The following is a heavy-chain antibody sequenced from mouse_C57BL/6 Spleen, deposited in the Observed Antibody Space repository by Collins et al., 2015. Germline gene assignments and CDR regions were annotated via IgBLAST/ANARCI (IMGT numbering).Heavy chain of an antibody. V-gene: IGHV1-77*01. D-gene: IGHD4-1*01. CDR3: ARSWDVTRGFAY. Sequence: QRPGQGLEWIGKIGPGSGSTYYNEKFKGKATLTADKSSSTAYMQLSSLTSEDSAVYFCARSWDVTRGFAYWGQGTLVTVSA. CDR2: IGPGSGST. J-gene: IGHJ3*01.